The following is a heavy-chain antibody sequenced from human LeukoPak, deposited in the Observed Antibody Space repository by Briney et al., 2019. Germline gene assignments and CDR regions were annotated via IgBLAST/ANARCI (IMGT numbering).Heavy chain of an antibody. V-gene: IGHV3-74*01. Sequence: PGGSLRLSCVAPGVTLSNYAMSWARQAPGKGPMWVSRICPDGTVTNYADSVKARFIISRDNARNTVYLQMNSLRVEDTAVYYCVRDFRSADYWGQGTLVTVSS. J-gene: IGHJ4*02. CDR3: VRDFRSADY. CDR2: ICPDGTVT. CDR1: GVTLSNYA.